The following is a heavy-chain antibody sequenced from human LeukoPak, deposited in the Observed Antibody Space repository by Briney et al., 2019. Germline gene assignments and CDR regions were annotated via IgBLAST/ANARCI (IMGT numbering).Heavy chain of an antibody. V-gene: IGHV1-2*02. Sequence: ASVKVSCKTSGYTFIDYYIHWVRQAPGQGLEWVGWINPNNGDTTYTEKFQGRITVTRDTSISTAYLELSRLRTNDTAVYYSARVGPAQDWGQGTLVTVSS. D-gene: IGHD1-26*01. CDR1: GYTFIDYY. CDR3: ARVGPAQD. CDR2: INPNNGDT. J-gene: IGHJ4*02.